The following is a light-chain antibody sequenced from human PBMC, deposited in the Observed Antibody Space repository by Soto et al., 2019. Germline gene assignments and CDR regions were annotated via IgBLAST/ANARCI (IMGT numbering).Light chain of an antibody. CDR3: SAWDGNLNGVV. Sequence: QSVLTQPPSASGTPGQRVTISCSGSSSNIGSNTVNWYQQLPGTAPKLLIYSNNQRPSGVPDRFSGFKSGTTSSRAIIRLPSDDEADYYCSAWDGNLNGVVFGEGTELTV. CDR1: SSNIGSNT. CDR2: SNN. J-gene: IGLJ2*01. V-gene: IGLV1-44*01.